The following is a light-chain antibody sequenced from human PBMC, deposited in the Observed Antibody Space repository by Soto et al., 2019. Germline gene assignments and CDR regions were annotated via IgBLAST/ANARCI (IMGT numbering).Light chain of an antibody. V-gene: IGKV3-15*01. CDR2: GAS. CDR1: QSVNSN. CDR3: QEYNTWPWT. J-gene: IGKJ1*01. Sequence: ETVMTQSPATLSVSPGERATLSCRARQSVNSNLAWYQQKLGQAPRVLIYGASTRATGIPARFSDSGSGTEFILTISSLQSEDFAVYYCQEYNTWPWTFGQGTKVEIK.